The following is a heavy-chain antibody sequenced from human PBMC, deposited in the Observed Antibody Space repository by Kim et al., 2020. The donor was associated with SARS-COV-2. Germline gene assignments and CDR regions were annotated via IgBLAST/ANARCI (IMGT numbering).Heavy chain of an antibody. D-gene: IGHD6-19*01. J-gene: IGHJ6*02. Sequence: GGSLRLSCAASGFTFSSYWMSWVRQAPGKGLEWVANIKQDGSEKYYVDPVKGRFTISRDNAKNSLYLQMNSQRAEDTAVYYCARDSPVGSLYSSGWYNYYYGMDVWGQGTTVTVSS. CDR3: ARDSPVGSLYSSGWYNYYYGMDV. CDR1: GFTFSSYW. CDR2: IKQDGSEK. V-gene: IGHV3-7*01.